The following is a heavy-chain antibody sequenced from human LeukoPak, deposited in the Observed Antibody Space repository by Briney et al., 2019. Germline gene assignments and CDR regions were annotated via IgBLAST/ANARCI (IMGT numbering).Heavy chain of an antibody. Sequence: SQTLSLTCAVSGGSISSGGYSWSWIRQPPGKGLEWIGYIYYSGSTYYNPSLKSRVTISVDTSKNQFSLKLSSVTAADTAVYFCARSELNDYFKYWGQGILVTVST. J-gene: IGHJ4*02. CDR3: ARSELNDYFKY. CDR2: IYYSGST. D-gene: IGHD3-16*01. CDR1: GGSISSGGYS. V-gene: IGHV4-30-4*07.